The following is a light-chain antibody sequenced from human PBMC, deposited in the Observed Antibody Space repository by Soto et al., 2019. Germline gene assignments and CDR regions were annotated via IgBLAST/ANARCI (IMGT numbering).Light chain of an antibody. V-gene: IGKV1-39*01. J-gene: IGKJ2*01. Sequence: DIQMTQSPSSLSASVGDRVTITCRASQSISSYLNWYQQKPGKAPKLLIYAASSLQSGVPSRFSGSGSGTDFTLTISSLQPDDFATYYCQQSYSTLYTFGQWTKLEIK. CDR3: QQSYSTLYT. CDR1: QSISSY. CDR2: AAS.